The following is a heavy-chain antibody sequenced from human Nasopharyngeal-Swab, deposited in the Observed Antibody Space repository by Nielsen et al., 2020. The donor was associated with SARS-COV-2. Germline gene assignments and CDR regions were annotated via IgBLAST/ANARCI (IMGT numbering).Heavy chain of an antibody. V-gene: IGHV3-23*01. Sequence: GSLRLSCAASGFTFNTYAISWVRQAPGKGLEWVSVISGSDYSTKYADSVKGRFTISRDNSKNTVNLQMNSLRAEDTAIYYCAKDRDSGDDSDDYYHYYGMDVWGQGTTVTVSS. J-gene: IGHJ6*02. CDR3: AKDRDSGDDSDDYYHYYGMDV. CDR2: ISGSDYST. D-gene: IGHD5-12*01. CDR1: GFTFNTYA.